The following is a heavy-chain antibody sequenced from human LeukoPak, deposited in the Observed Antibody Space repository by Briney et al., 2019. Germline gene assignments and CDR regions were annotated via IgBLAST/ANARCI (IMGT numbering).Heavy chain of an antibody. CDR3: ARAPITSPFYFDY. D-gene: IGHD2-2*01. Sequence: GGSLRLSCTSSGFAFDEHGMSWVRQVPGKGLEWVSGINWSGGSTGYADPLRGRFTISRDNAKNSLYLQMDSLRAEDTALYYCARAPITSPFYFDYWGQGTLVTVSS. CDR2: INWSGGST. V-gene: IGHV3-20*04. J-gene: IGHJ4*02. CDR1: GFAFDEHG.